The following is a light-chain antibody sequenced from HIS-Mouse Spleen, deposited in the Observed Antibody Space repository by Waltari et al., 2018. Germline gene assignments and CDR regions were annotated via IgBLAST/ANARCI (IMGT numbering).Light chain of an antibody. V-gene: IGKV3-15*01. Sequence: EIVMTQSPATLSVSPGDRATLSCRASQSVSSNLAWYQQKPGQAPRLLMYGASTRATGIPARFSGSGSGTEFTLTISSMQSEDFAVDYCQQYNNWPPRTFGQGTKVEIK. CDR2: GAS. CDR1: QSVSSN. CDR3: QQYNNWPPRT. J-gene: IGKJ1*01.